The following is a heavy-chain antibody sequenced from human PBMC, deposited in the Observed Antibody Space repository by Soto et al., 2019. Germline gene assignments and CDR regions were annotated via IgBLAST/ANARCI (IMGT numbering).Heavy chain of an antibody. J-gene: IGHJ4*02. CDR2: ISYDGSNK. CDR1: GFTFSSYA. V-gene: IGHV3-30-3*01. CDR3: ARDRSYLGGPVFVY. Sequence: PGGSLRLSCAASGFTFSSYAMHWVRQAPGKGLEWVAVISYDGSNKYYADSVKGRFTISRDNSKNTLYLQMNSLRAEDTAVYYCARDRSYLGGPVFVYWGQGTLVTV. D-gene: IGHD2-15*01.